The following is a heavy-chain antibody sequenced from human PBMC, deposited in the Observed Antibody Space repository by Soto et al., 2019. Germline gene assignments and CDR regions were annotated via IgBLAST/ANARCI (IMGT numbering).Heavy chain of an antibody. CDR1: GFTFSSYG. CDR2: IWYDGSNK. J-gene: IGHJ4*02. CDR3: ARDRRYSYGLGFDC. D-gene: IGHD5-18*01. V-gene: IGHV3-33*01. Sequence: QVQLVESGGGVVQPGRSLRLSCAASGFTFSSYGMHWVRQAPGKGLEWVAVIWYDGSNKYYADSVKGRFTISRDNSKNTLYLQMNSLRAEDTAVYYCARDRRYSYGLGFDCWGQGTLVTVSS.